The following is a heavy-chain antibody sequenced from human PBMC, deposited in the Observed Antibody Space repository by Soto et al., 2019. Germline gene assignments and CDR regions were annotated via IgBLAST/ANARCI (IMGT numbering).Heavy chain of an antibody. Sequence: GGSLRLSCAASGFTFSSYGMHWVRQAPGKGLEWVAVIWYDGSNKYYADSVKGRFTISRDNSKNTLYLQMNSLRAEDTAVYYCASEGYYDSSGYYGVDYWGQGTLVTVSS. V-gene: IGHV3-33*01. CDR3: ASEGYYDSSGYYGVDY. CDR2: IWYDGSNK. J-gene: IGHJ4*02. CDR1: GFTFSSYG. D-gene: IGHD3-22*01.